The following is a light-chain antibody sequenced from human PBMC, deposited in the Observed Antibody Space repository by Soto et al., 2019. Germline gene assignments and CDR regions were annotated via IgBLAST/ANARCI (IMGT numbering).Light chain of an antibody. CDR3: QQYHKWPLT. CDR2: HAS. Sequence: DIQMTQSPSTLSASVGDTATITCRASQSISNWLAWYQQKPGKAPKLLIYHASSLETGVPSRFRGSGSGTEFTLTISSLKSEDFAVYYCQQYHKWPLTFGGGTKVDIK. V-gene: IGKV1-5*01. CDR1: QSISNW. J-gene: IGKJ4*01.